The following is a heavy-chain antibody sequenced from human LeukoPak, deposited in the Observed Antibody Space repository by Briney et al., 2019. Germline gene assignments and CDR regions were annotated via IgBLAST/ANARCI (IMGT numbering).Heavy chain of an antibody. CDR2: IYTSGST. J-gene: IGHJ6*03. CDR1: GGSISSYY. CDR3: ARDLSMVVTGYMDV. Sequence: SETLSLTCTVSGGSISSYYWSWIRQPAGKGLEWIGHIYTSGSTHYNPSLKSRVTMSVDTSKNQFSPKLSSVTAADTAVYYCARDLSMVVTGYMDVWGKGTTVTVSS. D-gene: IGHD4-23*01. V-gene: IGHV4-4*07.